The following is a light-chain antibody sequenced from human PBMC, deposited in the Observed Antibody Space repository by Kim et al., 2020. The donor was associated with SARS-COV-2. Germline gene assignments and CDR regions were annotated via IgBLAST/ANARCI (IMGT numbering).Light chain of an antibody. V-gene: IGLV3-19*01. CDR2: GRN. CDR3: NSRDSSDNHLV. CDR1: SLRNYY. Sequence: SSELTQDPAVSVALGQTVRITCQGDSLRNYYATWYQQKPGQAPVVVIYGRNNRPSGIPDRFSGSSSGNTASLTITGAQAEDEADYYCNSRDSSDNHLVFG. J-gene: IGLJ2*01.